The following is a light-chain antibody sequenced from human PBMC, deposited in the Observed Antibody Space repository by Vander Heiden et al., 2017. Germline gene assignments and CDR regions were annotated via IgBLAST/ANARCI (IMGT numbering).Light chain of an antibody. J-gene: IGLJ3*02. CDR1: SSNIGSNY. CDR2: RNN. Sequence: QSVLTQPPSASGTPGQRVNISWSGSSSNIGSNYVYWYQQLPGTAPKLLIYRNNQRPSGVPDRFSGSKSGTSASLAISGLRSEDEADYYCAAWDDSLSGPVFGGGTKLTVL. V-gene: IGLV1-47*01. CDR3: AAWDDSLSGPV.